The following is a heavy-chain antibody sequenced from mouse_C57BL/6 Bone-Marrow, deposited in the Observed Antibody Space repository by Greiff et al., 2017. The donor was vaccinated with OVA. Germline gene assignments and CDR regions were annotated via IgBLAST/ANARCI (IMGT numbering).Heavy chain of an antibody. D-gene: IGHD2-12*01. CDR2: ISDGGSYT. CDR3: ARGGYSFPSWFAY. J-gene: IGHJ3*01. V-gene: IGHV5-4*01. CDR1: GFTFSSYA. Sequence: EVQRVESGGGLVKPGGSLKLSCAASGFTFSSYAMSWVRQTPEKRLEWVATISDGGSYTYYPDNVKGRFTISRDNAKNNLYLQMSHLKSEDTAMYYCARGGYSFPSWFAYWGQGTLVTVSA.